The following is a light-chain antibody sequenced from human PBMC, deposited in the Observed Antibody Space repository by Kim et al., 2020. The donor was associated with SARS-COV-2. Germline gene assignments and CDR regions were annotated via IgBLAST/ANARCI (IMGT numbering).Light chain of an antibody. Sequence: ASVRDRVTITCRASQSISSWLAWYQQKPGKAPKLLIYKASSLESGVPSRFSGSGSGTEFTLTISSLQPDDFATYYCQQYNGYSWTFGQGTKVDIK. CDR1: QSISSW. CDR2: KAS. J-gene: IGKJ1*01. V-gene: IGKV1-5*03. CDR3: QQYNGYSWT.